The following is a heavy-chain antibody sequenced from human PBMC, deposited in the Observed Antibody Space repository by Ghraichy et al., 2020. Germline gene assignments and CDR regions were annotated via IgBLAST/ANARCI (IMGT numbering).Heavy chain of an antibody. CDR1: GFTFSTYD. J-gene: IGHJ4*02. V-gene: IGHV3-13*01. D-gene: IGHD4-23*01. CDR3: ARARDSHCLGGICSYYFDY. CDR2: IGAAGDT. Sequence: GGSLRLSCVASGFTFSTYDIHWVRQATGKGLEWVSGIGAAGDTYYPGSVKGRFTISRENAKNSLYLQLNSLRAGDTAVYYCARARDSHCLGGICSYYFDYWGQGTLVTVSS.